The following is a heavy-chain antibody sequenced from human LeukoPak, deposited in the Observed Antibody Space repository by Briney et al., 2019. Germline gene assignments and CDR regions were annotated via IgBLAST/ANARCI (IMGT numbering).Heavy chain of an antibody. D-gene: IGHD6-19*01. Sequence: SETLSLTCAVYGGSFSGYYWSWIRQPPGKGLEWIGEINHSGSTNYNPSLKSRVTISVDTSKNQFSLKLSSVTAADTAVYYCARATRDLAVARYYYYCGMDVWGQGTTVTVFS. CDR3: ARATRDLAVARYYYYCGMDV. V-gene: IGHV4-34*01. CDR2: INHSGST. J-gene: IGHJ6*02. CDR1: GGSFSGYY.